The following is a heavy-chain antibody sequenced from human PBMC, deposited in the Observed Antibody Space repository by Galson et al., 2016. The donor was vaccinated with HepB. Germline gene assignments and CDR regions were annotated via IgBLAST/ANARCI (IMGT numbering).Heavy chain of an antibody. CDR3: VRDRASRQGPLDY. Sequence: SLRLSCAASGFTFRSYGMHWVRQAPGKGLEWVAFIWHDGSYNTYADSVKGRFTGSSYNSKNMLFLQMISLGVEDTAVYHCVRDRASRQGPLDYWGQGSLVTVSS. CDR2: IWHDGSYN. J-gene: IGHJ4*02. CDR1: GFTFRSYG. V-gene: IGHV3-33*01.